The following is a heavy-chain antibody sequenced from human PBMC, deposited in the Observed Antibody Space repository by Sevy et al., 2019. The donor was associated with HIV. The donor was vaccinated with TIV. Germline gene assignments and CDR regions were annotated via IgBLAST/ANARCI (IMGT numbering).Heavy chain of an antibody. D-gene: IGHD6-19*01. V-gene: IGHV1-69*13. CDR3: ARAKWRDDYSSGWYAGYYGMDV. J-gene: IGHJ6*02. Sequence: SVKVSCKASGGTFSSYAISWVRQAPGQGLEWMGGIIPIFGTANYAQKFQGRVTITADESTSTAYMELGSLRSEDTAVYYCARAKWRDDYSSGWYAGYYGMDVWGQGTTVTVSS. CDR2: IIPIFGTA. CDR1: GGTFSSYA.